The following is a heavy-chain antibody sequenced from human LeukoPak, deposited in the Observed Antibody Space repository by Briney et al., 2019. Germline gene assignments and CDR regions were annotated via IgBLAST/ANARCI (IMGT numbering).Heavy chain of an antibody. Sequence: SETLSLTWAVYGGSFSGYYWSWIRQPPGKGLEWIGEINHSGSTNYNPSLKSRVTISVDTSKNQFSLKLSSVTAADTAVYYCARGRRWLVPGFDYWGQGTLVTVSS. V-gene: IGHV4-34*01. CDR2: INHSGST. D-gene: IGHD6-19*01. CDR1: GGSFSGYY. CDR3: ARGRRWLVPGFDY. J-gene: IGHJ4*02.